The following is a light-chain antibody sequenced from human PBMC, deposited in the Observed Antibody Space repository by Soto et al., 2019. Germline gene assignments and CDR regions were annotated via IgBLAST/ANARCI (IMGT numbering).Light chain of an antibody. Sequence: EILMTQSPATLSVSPGERATLSSRASQSVSSNLAWYQQKPGQAPRLLIYGASTRAAGIPARFSGSGSGTEFTLTISRLEPEDVAVDYCQQRSNWPITFGQGTRLEIK. CDR2: GAS. CDR3: QQRSNWPIT. J-gene: IGKJ5*01. CDR1: QSVSSN. V-gene: IGKV3-15*01.